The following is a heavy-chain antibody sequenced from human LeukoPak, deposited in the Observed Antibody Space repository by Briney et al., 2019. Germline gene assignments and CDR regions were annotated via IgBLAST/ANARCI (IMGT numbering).Heavy chain of an antibody. Sequence: GGSLRLSCAVSGFTFSTYWMHWVRRAPGKGLVWVSRINTDGSSTYYADSVKGRFTISRDNAKNTLYLQMNSLGAEDTAVYYCTRVGYCATTSCRTAFDIWGQGTMVTVSS. V-gene: IGHV3-74*01. D-gene: IGHD2-2*01. CDR3: TRVGYCATTSCRTAFDI. CDR1: GFTFSTYW. CDR2: INTDGSST. J-gene: IGHJ3*02.